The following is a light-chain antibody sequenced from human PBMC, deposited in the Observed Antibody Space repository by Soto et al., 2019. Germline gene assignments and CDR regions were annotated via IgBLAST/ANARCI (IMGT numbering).Light chain of an antibody. V-gene: IGKV1-6*01. CDR1: QGSRND. CDR3: LQEYNYPRT. J-gene: IGKJ1*01. Sequence: IQMTQSPSSLSASVGDRVTITCRASQGSRNDLGWYQQKQGKAPKLLIYAASSLQSGVPSRFSGIGSGTDGTLTISSLKPEDGATYDGLQEYNYPRTFGQGTKVDI. CDR2: AAS.